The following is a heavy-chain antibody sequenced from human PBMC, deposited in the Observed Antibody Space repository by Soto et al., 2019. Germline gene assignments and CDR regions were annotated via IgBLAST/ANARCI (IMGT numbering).Heavy chain of an antibody. J-gene: IGHJ6*02. CDR3: AGEYTSLFRGYLYYYGMDV. V-gene: IGHV3-30*03. Sequence: PGGSLRLSCAASGFTFSSYGMHWFRQAPGKGLEWVAVISYDGSNKYYADSVKGRFTISRDNSKKTLYLQMNSLRAEDTAVYYYAGEYTSLFRGYLYYYGMDVWAQGTRVTVYS. CDR2: ISYDGSNK. CDR1: GFTFSSYG. D-gene: IGHD6-13*01.